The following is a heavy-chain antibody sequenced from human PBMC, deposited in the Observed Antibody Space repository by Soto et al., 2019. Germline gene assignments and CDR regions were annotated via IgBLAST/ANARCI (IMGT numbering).Heavy chain of an antibody. CDR3: AREFCTSTTWFGMLDY. Sequence: QVQPQESAPGLVKPSETLSLTCAVSGGSIRSHYWSWIRQPPGKGLEWIGCSYYSGCTNYNPFLKSPVTISMDTSQNRLSLQLSSVTAADTAVYFCAREFCTSTTWFGMLDYWGQGALVTVSS. CDR1: GGSIRSHY. V-gene: IGHV4-59*11. J-gene: IGHJ4*02. CDR2: SYYSGCT. D-gene: IGHD2-2*01.